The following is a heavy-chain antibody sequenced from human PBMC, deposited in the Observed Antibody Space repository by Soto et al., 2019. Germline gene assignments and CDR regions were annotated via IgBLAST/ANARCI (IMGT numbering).Heavy chain of an antibody. Sequence: QVQLVESGGGVVQPGRSLRLSCAASGFTFSSYGMHWVRQAPGKGLEWVAVIAYDGSNKYYADSVKGRFTISRDNSMNTLSLQMNSLRPEDTAVYYCAKEAFSYGYLGTDASDIWGQGTMVTVSS. D-gene: IGHD5-18*01. CDR1: GFTFSSYG. CDR2: IAYDGSNK. J-gene: IGHJ3*02. V-gene: IGHV3-30*18. CDR3: AKEAFSYGYLGTDASDI.